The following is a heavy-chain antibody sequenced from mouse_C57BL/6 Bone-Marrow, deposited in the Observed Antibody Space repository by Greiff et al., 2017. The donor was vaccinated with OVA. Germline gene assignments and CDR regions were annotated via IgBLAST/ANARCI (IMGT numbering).Heavy chain of an antibody. CDR1: GYTFTDYE. D-gene: IGHD1-1*01. J-gene: IGHJ2*01. CDR2: IDPETGGT. Sequence: VQLQQSGAELVRPGASVTLSCKASGYTFTDYEMHWVKQTPVHGLEWIGAIDPETGGTAYNQKFKGKAILTADKSSSTAYMELRSLTSEDSAVYYCTREDPPITTVVAPYFDYWGQGTTLTVSS. V-gene: IGHV1-15*01. CDR3: TREDPPITTVVAPYFDY.